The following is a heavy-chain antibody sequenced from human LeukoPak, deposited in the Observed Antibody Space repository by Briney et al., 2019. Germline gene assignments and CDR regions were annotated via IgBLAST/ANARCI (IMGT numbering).Heavy chain of an antibody. CDR2: IYYSGST. Sequence: PSPSLSLTCTVAGGSVSSHCWSWIRQHPGKGLEWIGYIYYSGSTNYNPSLKSRVTISVDTSENQFSLKLSSVTAADTAVYYCAEYYYDSSGYKDWFDPWGQGTLVTVSS. D-gene: IGHD3-22*01. V-gene: IGHV4-59*02. CDR3: AEYYYDSSGYKDWFDP. J-gene: IGHJ5*02. CDR1: GGSVSSHC.